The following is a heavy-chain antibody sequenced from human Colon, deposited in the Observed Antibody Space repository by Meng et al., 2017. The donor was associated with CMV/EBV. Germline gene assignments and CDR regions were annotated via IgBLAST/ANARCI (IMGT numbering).Heavy chain of an antibody. V-gene: IGHV3-74*01. CDR2: IDPDGTDT. J-gene: IGHJ6*02. Sequence: GGSLRLSCAASGFTLSNYWMHWVRQAPGKGLEWVSQIDPDGTDTTYADSVKGRFIISRDNSKNTLYLQMNSLRAEDTAVYYCARERNYYFYGMDVWGQGTTVTVSS. CDR1: GFTLSNYW. CDR3: ARERNYYFYGMDV.